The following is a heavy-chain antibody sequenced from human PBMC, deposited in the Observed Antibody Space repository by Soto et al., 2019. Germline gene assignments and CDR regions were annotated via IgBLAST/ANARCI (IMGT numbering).Heavy chain of an antibody. Sequence: GGSLRLSCAASGFTFSSYSMNWVRQAPGKGLEWVSYISSSSSTIYYADSVNGRFTISRDNAKNSLYLQMNSLRDEDTAVYYCARERGLIGYYDSSGYYFDYWGQGTLVTVSS. V-gene: IGHV3-48*02. D-gene: IGHD3-22*01. CDR3: ARERGLIGYYDSSGYYFDY. CDR1: GFTFSSYS. CDR2: ISSSSSTI. J-gene: IGHJ4*02.